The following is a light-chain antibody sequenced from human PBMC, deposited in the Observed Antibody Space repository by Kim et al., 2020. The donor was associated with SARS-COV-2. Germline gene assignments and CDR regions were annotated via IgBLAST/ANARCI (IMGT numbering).Light chain of an antibody. CDR1: SSDIGGYKY. V-gene: IGLV2-14*03. Sequence: QSVLTQPASVSGSPGQSITISCIGTSSDIGGYKYVSWYQQHPGKPPKLMISDVNKRPSGVSNRISGSKSGNTASLTISGLQADDEADYYCSSYTAASTWVFGGGTQLTVL. CDR2: DVN. CDR3: SSYTAASTWV. J-gene: IGLJ3*02.